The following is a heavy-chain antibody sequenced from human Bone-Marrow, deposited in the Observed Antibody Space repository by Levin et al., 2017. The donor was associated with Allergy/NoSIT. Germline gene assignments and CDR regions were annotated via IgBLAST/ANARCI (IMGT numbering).Heavy chain of an antibody. CDR1: GFTFSNAW. Sequence: PGGSLRLSCAASGFTFSNAWMNWVRQAPGKGLEWVGRIKSKTDGGTTDYAAPVKGRFTISRDDSKNTLYLQMNSLKTEDTAVYYCTTGPQGDIVVVTAIATDAFDIWGQGTMVTVSS. J-gene: IGHJ3*02. V-gene: IGHV3-15*07. CDR3: TTGPQGDIVVVTAIATDAFDI. CDR2: IKSKTDGGTT. D-gene: IGHD2-21*02.